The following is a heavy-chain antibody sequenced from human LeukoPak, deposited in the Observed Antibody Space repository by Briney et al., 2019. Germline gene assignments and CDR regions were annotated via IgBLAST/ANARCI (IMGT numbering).Heavy chain of an antibody. CDR3: ARGGASSIPLDY. CDR2: ISNSGST. D-gene: IGHD1-26*01. Sequence: SETLSLTCTVSGGSIGGNSYWSWIRQPPGKGPEWIGHISNSGSTYYSPSLSSRVTISLDTSKNQFSQKLRSVTAADTAVYYCARGGASSIPLDYWGRGTLVTVSS. J-gene: IGHJ4*02. CDR1: GGSIGGNSY. V-gene: IGHV4-61*01.